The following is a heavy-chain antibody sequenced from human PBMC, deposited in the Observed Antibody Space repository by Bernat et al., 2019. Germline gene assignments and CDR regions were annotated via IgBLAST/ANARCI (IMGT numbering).Heavy chain of an antibody. CDR1: GFIFSSYA. V-gene: IGHV3-23*01. J-gene: IGHJ4*02. Sequence: EVQLLESGGGLVQPGGSLRLSCAVSGFIFSSYAMSWVRQAPGKGLEWVSAISGSGGTTYYADSVKGRFTISRANSRNTLYLQMNSLRAEDTAVYYCAKDSAQSYSSGWTAGYYFDYWGQGTLVTVSS. CDR2: ISGSGGTT. CDR3: AKDSAQSYSSGWTAGYYFDY. D-gene: IGHD6-19*01.